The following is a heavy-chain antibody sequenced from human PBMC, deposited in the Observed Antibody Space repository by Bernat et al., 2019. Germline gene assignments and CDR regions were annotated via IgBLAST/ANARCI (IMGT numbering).Heavy chain of an antibody. J-gene: IGHJ4*02. CDR2: IWSDGSNK. CDR1: GFTFSSYG. V-gene: IGHV3-33*01. D-gene: IGHD3-3*01. Sequence: QVQLVESGGGVVQPGRSLRLACAASGFTFSSYGMHWVRQAPGKGLEWVAVIWSDGSNKYYPDSVKSRVTISRDNSQNTLYLHMNSLRAEDTAVYYCARASGNFDYWGQGTLVTVSS. CDR3: ARASGNFDY.